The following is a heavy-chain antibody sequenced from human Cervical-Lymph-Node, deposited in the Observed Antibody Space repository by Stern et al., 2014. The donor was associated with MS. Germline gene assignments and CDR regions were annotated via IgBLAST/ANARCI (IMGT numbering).Heavy chain of an antibody. CDR1: GYSFTSYW. Sequence: VQLVQYGAEVKKPGESLKISCKGSGYSFTSYWIGWVRQMPGKGLEWMGFIYPGDSDTRYSPSFQGQVTISADKSISPAYLQWSSLKASDTAMYYCARGFEVVGQPADVWGQGTTVTVSS. J-gene: IGHJ6*02. D-gene: IGHD2-15*01. V-gene: IGHV5-51*01. CDR3: ARGFEVVGQPADV. CDR2: IYPGDSDT.